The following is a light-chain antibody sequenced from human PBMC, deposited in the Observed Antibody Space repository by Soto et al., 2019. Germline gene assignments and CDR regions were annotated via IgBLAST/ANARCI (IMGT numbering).Light chain of an antibody. CDR3: QQYNNWFPFT. CDR1: QSVSRK. J-gene: IGKJ4*01. V-gene: IGKV3-15*01. Sequence: EILMTQSPATLSVSPGERVTLSCRASQSVSRKLGWYQQKPGQAPRLLIYDASSRATGIPARLSGSGSGTEFTLTISSRQSEDFAVYYCQQYNNWFPFTFGGGTKVEIK. CDR2: DAS.